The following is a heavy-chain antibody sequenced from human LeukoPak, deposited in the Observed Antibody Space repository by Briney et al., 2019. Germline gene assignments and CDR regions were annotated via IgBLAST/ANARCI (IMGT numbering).Heavy chain of an antibody. J-gene: IGHJ5*02. CDR1: GYTFTSYG. CDR3: ARLTGIAARPGWFDP. V-gene: IGHV1-18*01. D-gene: IGHD6-6*01. CDR2: ISAYNGNT. Sequence: ASAKVSCKASGYTFTSYGISWVRQAPGQGLEWMGWISAYNGNTNYAQKLQGRVTMTTDTSTSTAYMELRSLRSDDTAVYYCARLTGIAARPGWFDPWGQGTLVTVSS.